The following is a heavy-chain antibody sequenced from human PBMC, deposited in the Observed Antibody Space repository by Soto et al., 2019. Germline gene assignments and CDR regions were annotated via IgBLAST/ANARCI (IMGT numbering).Heavy chain of an antibody. Sequence: QVQLVESGGGVVQPGRSLRVSCAASGFTCSSHGMHWVRQAPCKGLEWVAVIWYDGSNKYYGESVKGRFIISRDNSKNTVDLQMNSLRVEETAIYYCARWGPDKVLDYWGQGTLVTVSS. J-gene: IGHJ4*02. CDR2: IWYDGSNK. D-gene: IGHD3-16*01. CDR3: ARWGPDKVLDY. CDR1: GFTCSSHG. V-gene: IGHV3-33*01.